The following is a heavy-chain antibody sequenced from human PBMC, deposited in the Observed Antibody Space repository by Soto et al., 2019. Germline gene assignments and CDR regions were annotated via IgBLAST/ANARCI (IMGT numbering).Heavy chain of an antibody. CDR1: GYTFTYRY. CDR3: ARRIWEADYHYYMDV. J-gene: IGHJ6*03. D-gene: IGHD3-16*01. CDR2: ITPFNGNT. V-gene: IGHV1-45*02. Sequence: SVKVSCKASGYTFTYRYLHWVRQAPGQALEWMGWITPFNGNTNYAQKFQDRVTITRDRSMSTAYMELSSLRSEDTAMYYCARRIWEADYHYYMDVWGIGTTVTVSS.